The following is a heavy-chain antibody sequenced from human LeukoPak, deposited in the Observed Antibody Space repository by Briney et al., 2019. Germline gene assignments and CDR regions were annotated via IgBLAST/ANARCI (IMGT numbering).Heavy chain of an antibody. CDR1: GYTFTSYG. V-gene: IGHV1-18*01. CDR2: ISAYNGNT. J-gene: IGHJ4*02. Sequence: ASVKVSCKASGYTFTSYGISWVRQAPGQGLEWMGWISAYNGNTNYAQKLQGRVTMTTDTSTSTAYMELRSLRSDDTAVYYCARDIYSSGYYSGYFDYWGQGTLVTVSS. CDR3: ARDIYSSGYYSGYFDY. D-gene: IGHD3-22*01.